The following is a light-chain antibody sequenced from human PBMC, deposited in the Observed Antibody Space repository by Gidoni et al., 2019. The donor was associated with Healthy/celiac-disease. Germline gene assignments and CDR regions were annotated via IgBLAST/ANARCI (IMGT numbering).Light chain of an antibody. Sequence: DIQMTQSPSSLSASVGDRVTITCRASQSISSYLNWYQQKPGKAPKLLIYAASSLQSGVPSRFSGRGSGTDFTITISRLQPEDFATYYCQQSYRTPAWTFGQGTKVEIK. V-gene: IGKV1-39*01. CDR1: QSISSY. CDR3: QQSYRTPAWT. CDR2: AAS. J-gene: IGKJ1*01.